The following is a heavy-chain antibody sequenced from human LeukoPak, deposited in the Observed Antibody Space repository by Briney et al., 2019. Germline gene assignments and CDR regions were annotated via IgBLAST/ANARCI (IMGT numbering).Heavy chain of an antibody. CDR2: MNPNTGNA. Sequence: ASVKVSCKASGYTFTSYDINWVRQATGQGLEWMGWMNPNTGNAGYAQNLQGRVTMTRTNSITTAYMELSSLTSDDTAVYYCARGGGGEYLDWFDFWGQGTLVIVSS. CDR3: ARGGGGEYLDWFDF. J-gene: IGHJ5*01. CDR1: GYTFTSYD. V-gene: IGHV1-8*01. D-gene: IGHD4-17*01.